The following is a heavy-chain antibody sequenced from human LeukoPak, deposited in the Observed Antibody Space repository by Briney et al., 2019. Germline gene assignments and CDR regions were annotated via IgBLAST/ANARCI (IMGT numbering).Heavy chain of an antibody. Sequence: PGGSLRLSCAASGFTFNNYDMSCVRQAPGKGLEWVSAISGSGGSTYYADSVKGRFTISRDNSKNTLYLQMNSLRAEDTAVYYCAGGFWSAQWGQGTLVTVSS. D-gene: IGHD3-3*01. CDR1: GFTFNNYD. V-gene: IGHV3-23*01. CDR3: AGGFWSAQ. J-gene: IGHJ4*02. CDR2: ISGSGGST.